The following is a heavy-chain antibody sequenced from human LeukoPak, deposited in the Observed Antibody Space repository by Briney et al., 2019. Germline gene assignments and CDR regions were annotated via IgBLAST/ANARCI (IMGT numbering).Heavy chain of an antibody. D-gene: IGHD6-19*01. CDR1: GYSISSGYY. CDR2: IYHSGST. CDR3: AMGWYLGDHGDI. Sequence: PSETLSLTCAVSGYSISSGYYWGWIRQPPGKGLEWIGSIYHSGSTYYNPSLKSRVTISVDTSKNQFSLKLSSVTAADTAVYYCAMGWYLGDHGDIWGQGTMVTVSS. V-gene: IGHV4-38-2*01. J-gene: IGHJ3*02.